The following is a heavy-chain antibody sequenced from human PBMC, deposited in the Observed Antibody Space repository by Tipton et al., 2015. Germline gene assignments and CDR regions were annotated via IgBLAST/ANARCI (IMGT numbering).Heavy chain of an antibody. J-gene: IGHJ4*02. D-gene: IGHD3-3*02. V-gene: IGHV3-23*01. CDR2: ISDSGGRT. CDR3: AKYVASDAD. Sequence: SLRLSCAASGFTFSNYAMSWVRQAPGKGLEWVSGISDSGGRTYYADSMKGRITISRDNSKNMLYLQINSLRVEDTAVYYCAKYVASDADWGQGTLVTVSS. CDR1: GFTFSNYA.